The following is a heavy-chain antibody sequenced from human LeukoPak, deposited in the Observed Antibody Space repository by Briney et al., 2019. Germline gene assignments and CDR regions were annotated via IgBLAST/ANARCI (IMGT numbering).Heavy chain of an antibody. D-gene: IGHD2-2*01. CDR3: ARYIVVVPTAMSGDYYYGMDV. CDR1: GGTFSSYA. Sequence: GASVKVSCKASGGTFSSYAISWVRQAPGQGLEWMGGIIPIFGTANYAQKFQGRVTITADESTSTAYMELSSLRSEDTAVYYCARYIVVVPTAMSGDYYYGMDVWGQGTTVTVSS. V-gene: IGHV1-69*13. CDR2: IIPIFGTA. J-gene: IGHJ6*02.